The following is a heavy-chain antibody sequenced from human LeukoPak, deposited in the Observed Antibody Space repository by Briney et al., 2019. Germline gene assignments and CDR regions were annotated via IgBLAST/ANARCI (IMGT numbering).Heavy chain of an antibody. J-gene: IGHJ5*02. Sequence: PSETLSLTCTVSGYSISSGYYWGWIRQPPGKGLEWIGSMYYSGSTYYNPSLKSRVTISVDTSKNQFSLKLSSVTAADTAVYYCAGAVVAATPPQACWFDPWGQGTLVTVSS. D-gene: IGHD2-15*01. CDR2: MYYSGST. CDR3: AGAVVAATPPQACWFDP. V-gene: IGHV4-38-2*02. CDR1: GYSISSGYY.